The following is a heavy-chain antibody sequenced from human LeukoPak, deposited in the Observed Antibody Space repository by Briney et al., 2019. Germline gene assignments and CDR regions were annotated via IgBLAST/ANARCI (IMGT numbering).Heavy chain of an antibody. D-gene: IGHD3-22*01. V-gene: IGHV3-48*03. Sequence: GGSLRLSCAASGFTFSSYGMNWVRQAPGKGLEWVSYISSSGSTIYYADSVKGRFTISRDNAKNSLYLQMNSLRAEDTAVYYCARGGYYDSSGSDYWGQGTLVTVSS. J-gene: IGHJ4*02. CDR2: ISSSGSTI. CDR3: ARGGYYDSSGSDY. CDR1: GFTFSSYG.